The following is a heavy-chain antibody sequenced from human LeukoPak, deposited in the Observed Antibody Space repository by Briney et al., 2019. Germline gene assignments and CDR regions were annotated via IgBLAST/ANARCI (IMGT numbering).Heavy chain of an antibody. CDR1: GFTFSSYA. Sequence: GGSLRLSCAASGFTFSSYAMHWVRQAPGKGLEWVAVISYDGSNKYYADSVKGRFTISRDNSKNTLYLQMNSLRAEDTAVYYCAKDDCSSTSCYLYSANWFDPWGQGTLVTVSS. D-gene: IGHD2-2*01. J-gene: IGHJ5*02. CDR2: ISYDGSNK. V-gene: IGHV3-30*07. CDR3: AKDDCSSTSCYLYSANWFDP.